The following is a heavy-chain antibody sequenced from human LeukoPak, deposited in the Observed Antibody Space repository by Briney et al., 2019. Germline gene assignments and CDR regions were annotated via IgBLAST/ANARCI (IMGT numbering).Heavy chain of an antibody. Sequence: GGSLRLSCAASGFTFSSYEMNWVRQAPGKGLEWVSYISSSGSTIYYADSVKGRFTISRDNAKNSLYLQMNSLRVEDTAVYYCARGSIAARPGPWGQGTLVTVSS. V-gene: IGHV3-48*03. CDR1: GFTFSSYE. CDR2: ISSSGSTI. J-gene: IGHJ5*02. D-gene: IGHD6-6*01. CDR3: ARGSIAARPGP.